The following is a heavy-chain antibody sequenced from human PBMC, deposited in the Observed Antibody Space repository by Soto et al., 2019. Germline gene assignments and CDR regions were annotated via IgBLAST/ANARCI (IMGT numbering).Heavy chain of an antibody. Sequence: ASVKVSCKASGYTFTSYAMHWVRQAPGQRLEWIGWIVVGSGNTNYAQKFQERVTITRDMSTSTAYMELSSLRSEDTAVYYCAAETVYCSSTSCSDYWGQGTLVTVSS. CDR2: IVVGSGNT. CDR3: AAETVYCSSTSCSDY. D-gene: IGHD2-2*01. J-gene: IGHJ4*02. CDR1: GYTFTSYA. V-gene: IGHV1-58*02.